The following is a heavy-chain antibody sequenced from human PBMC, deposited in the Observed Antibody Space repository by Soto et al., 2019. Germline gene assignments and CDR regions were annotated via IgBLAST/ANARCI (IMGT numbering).Heavy chain of an antibody. V-gene: IGHV3-7*01. D-gene: IGHD2-2*01. CDR1: VFTFSSYG. Sequence: WRSLRLSCAASVFTFSSYGMSWFRQAPGKGLEWVANIKQDGSEKYYVDSVKGRFIISRDNARNSLYLQMNSLRAEDTAVSSCASIECSSISCYNKYFDYWRQGTLVTASS. J-gene: IGHJ4*02. CDR3: ASIECSSISCYNKYFDY. CDR2: IKQDGSEK.